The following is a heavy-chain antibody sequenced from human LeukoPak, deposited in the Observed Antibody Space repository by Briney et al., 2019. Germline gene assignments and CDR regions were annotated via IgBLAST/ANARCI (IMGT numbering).Heavy chain of an antibody. CDR2: IIPIFGTA. CDR3: ARSYRGGATAHFFAWFDP. Sequence: GSSVKVSCKASGGTFSSYAISWVRQAPGQGLEWMGGIIPIFGTANYAQKFQGRVTITTDESTSTAYMELSSLRSEDTAVYYCARSYRGGATAHFFAWFDPWGQGTLVTVSS. D-gene: IGHD3-3*02. CDR1: GGTFSSYA. J-gene: IGHJ5*02. V-gene: IGHV1-69*05.